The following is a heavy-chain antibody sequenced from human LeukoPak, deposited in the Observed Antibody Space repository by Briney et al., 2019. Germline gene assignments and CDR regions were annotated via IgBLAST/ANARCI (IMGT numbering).Heavy chain of an antibody. Sequence: ASVKVFCKASGYTFTSYGISWVRQAPGQGLEWMGWISAYDGNTNYAQKLQGRVTMTTDTSTSTAYMELRSLRSDDTAVCYCARDSFPSYDSSGYYYFDYWGQGTLVTVSS. V-gene: IGHV1-18*01. CDR3: ARDSFPSYDSSGYYYFDY. CDR2: ISAYDGNT. D-gene: IGHD3-22*01. CDR1: GYTFTSYG. J-gene: IGHJ4*02.